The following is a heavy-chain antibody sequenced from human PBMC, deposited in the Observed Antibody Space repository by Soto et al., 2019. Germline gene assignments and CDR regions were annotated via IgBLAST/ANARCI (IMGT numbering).Heavy chain of an antibody. V-gene: IGHV3-23*01. CDR3: AKSASSWSFGRIIFDY. CDR2: ISGSGGST. CDR1: ECTLRGYG. D-gene: IGHD6-13*01. Sequence: PGGSLRVSWAAAECTLRGYGMSWVRQKPGKGLEWVSAISGSGGSTYYADSVKGRFTISRDNSKNTLYLQMNSLRAEDTAVYYCAKSASSWSFGRIIFDYWGQGTLVTVSS. J-gene: IGHJ4*02.